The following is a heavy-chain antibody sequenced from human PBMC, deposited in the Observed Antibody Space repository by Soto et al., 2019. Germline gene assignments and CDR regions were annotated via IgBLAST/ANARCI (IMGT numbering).Heavy chain of an antibody. Sequence: QVQLVQSGAEVKKPGASVKVSCKASGFTLTTYGITWVRQAPGEGLEWMGWISSYKSNTNYAQKRPGRVTMTTDTSTSTAYMELRSLRSDDTAVYYCARVLGLAVALRGVFDIWGQGTMVTVSS. V-gene: IGHV1-18*01. CDR2: ISSYKSNT. CDR1: GFTLTTYG. CDR3: ARVLGLAVALRGVFDI. J-gene: IGHJ3*02. D-gene: IGHD6-19*01.